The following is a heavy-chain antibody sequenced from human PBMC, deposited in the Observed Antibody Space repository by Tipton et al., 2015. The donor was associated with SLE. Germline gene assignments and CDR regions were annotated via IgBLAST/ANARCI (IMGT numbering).Heavy chain of an antibody. Sequence: SLRLSCAASGFSVSSDAIDWVRQAPGKGLEWVAFIQYDGSKTNYAESVKGRFTISRDNFENMFYLQMNSLRVEDTALYYCARGRDYGFDFWGQGTLVTVSS. J-gene: IGHJ4*02. V-gene: IGHV3-30*19. CDR1: GFSVSSDA. CDR2: IQYDGSKT. CDR3: ARGRDYGFDF. D-gene: IGHD4-17*01.